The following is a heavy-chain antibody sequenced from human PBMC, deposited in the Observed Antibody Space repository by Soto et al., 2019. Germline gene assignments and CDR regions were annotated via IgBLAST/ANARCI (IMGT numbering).Heavy chain of an antibody. Sequence: QVQLVESGGGVVQPGRSLRLSCAASGFTFSSYGMHWVRQAPGKGLEWVAVISYDGSNKYYADSVKGRFIISRDNSKNTLYLQMNSLRAEDTAVYYCARSRGHGMDVWGQGTTVTVSS. CDR2: ISYDGSNK. CDR1: GFTFSSYG. J-gene: IGHJ6*02. V-gene: IGHV3-30-3*01. D-gene: IGHD3-10*01. CDR3: ARSRGHGMDV.